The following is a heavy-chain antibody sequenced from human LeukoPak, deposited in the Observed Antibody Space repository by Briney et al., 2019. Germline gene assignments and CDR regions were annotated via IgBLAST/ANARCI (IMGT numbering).Heavy chain of an antibody. CDR3: ARQRGRSRSWYVVRSDYYYMDV. J-gene: IGHJ6*03. D-gene: IGHD6-13*01. CDR1: GYSFTSYW. Sequence: GESLKISSKGSGYSFTSYWIGWVRQMPGKGLEWMGIIYPGDSDTRYSPSFQRQVTISADKSISTAYLQWSSLKASDTAMYYCARQRGRSRSWYVVRSDYYYMDVWGKGTTVTVSS. CDR2: IYPGDSDT. V-gene: IGHV5-51*01.